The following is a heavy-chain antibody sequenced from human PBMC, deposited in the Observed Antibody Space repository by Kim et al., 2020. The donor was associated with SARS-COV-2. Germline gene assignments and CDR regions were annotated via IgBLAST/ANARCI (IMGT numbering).Heavy chain of an antibody. CDR3: ARVGHWNFEWRGGAFDV. CDR1: GFTFSDYG. Sequence: GGSLRLSCATSGFTFSDYGFYWVRQAPGKGLEWVALLGHDGNHEVYADSVKGRFTISRDNSKNTLYLQMNSLRVDDTAVYHCARVGHWNFEWRGGAFDVWGQGTIVTVSS. V-gene: IGHV3-33*08. D-gene: IGHD1-7*01. CDR2: LGHDGNHE. J-gene: IGHJ3*01.